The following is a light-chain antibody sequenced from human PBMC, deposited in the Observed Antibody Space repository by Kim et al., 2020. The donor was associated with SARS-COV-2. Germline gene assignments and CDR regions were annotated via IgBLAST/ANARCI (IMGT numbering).Light chain of an antibody. J-gene: IGKJ2*01. CDR2: GAS. Sequence: EIVMTQSPATLSVSPGERATLSCRASQSVGTNLAWYQLRPGQAPRLLIYGASTRATGVPARFSGSGSGTEFTLTITSPQSEDFAVYYCQQYNRWPPYIFGPGTKLEI. CDR1: QSVGTN. CDR3: QQYNRWPPYI. V-gene: IGKV3-15*01.